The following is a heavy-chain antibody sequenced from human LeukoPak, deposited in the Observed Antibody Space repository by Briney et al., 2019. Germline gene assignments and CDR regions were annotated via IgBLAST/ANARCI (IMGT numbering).Heavy chain of an antibody. CDR1: GYTLTELS. J-gene: IGHJ6*02. Sequence: ASVKVSCKVSGYTLTELSMHWVRQAPGKGLEWMGGFDPEDGETIYAQKFQGRVTMTEDTSTDTAYMELSSLRSEDTAVYYCATDHGGSGSSYYYYYGMDVWGQGTTVTVSS. CDR3: ATDHGGSGSSYYYYYGMDV. V-gene: IGHV1-24*01. D-gene: IGHD3-10*01. CDR2: FDPEDGET.